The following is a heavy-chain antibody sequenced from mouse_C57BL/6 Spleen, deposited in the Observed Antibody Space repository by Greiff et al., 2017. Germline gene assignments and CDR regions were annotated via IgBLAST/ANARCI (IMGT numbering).Heavy chain of an antibody. D-gene: IGHD2-3*01. Sequence: QVQLQQPGAELVRPGSSVKLSCKASGYTFTSYWMHWVKQRPIQGLEWIGNIDPSDSDTHYTQKFKDKVTLTVDKSSSTIYMQLSSLTSEDSAVYYCARKSDGFPAWFAYWGQGTLVTVSA. CDR2: IDPSDSDT. CDR1: GYTFTSYW. CDR3: ARKSDGFPAWFAY. J-gene: IGHJ3*01. V-gene: IGHV1-52*01.